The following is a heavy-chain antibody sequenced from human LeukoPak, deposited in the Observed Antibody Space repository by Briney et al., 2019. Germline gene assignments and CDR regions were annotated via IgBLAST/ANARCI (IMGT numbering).Heavy chain of an antibody. D-gene: IGHD6-13*01. J-gene: IGHJ4*02. Sequence: GGSLRLSCVGSGFTFDYYTISWVRKAPGKGLEWVSAISGNGGYTFYADSVKGRLTISRDNSKNTLYLQMTSLRAEDTALYYCAMPRGSTWHMYYFDYWGQGTLVTVSS. V-gene: IGHV3-23*01. CDR2: ISGNGGYT. CDR3: AMPRGSTWHMYYFDY. CDR1: GFTFDYYT.